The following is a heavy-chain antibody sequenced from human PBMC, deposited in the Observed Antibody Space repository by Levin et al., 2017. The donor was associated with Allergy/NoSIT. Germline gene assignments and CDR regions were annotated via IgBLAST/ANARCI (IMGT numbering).Heavy chain of an antibody. CDR1: GVSVSSTSSY. CDR2: IYYTGNT. CDR3: AREINDYGDYGAFDV. Sequence: SQTLSLTCTVSGVSVSSTSSYWSWIRQPPGKALEWIGCIYYTGNTDYNPSLKSRVTMSLGTSKNQFSLQMSSVTAADTAVYFCAREINDYGDYGAFDVWGQGTMVTVSS. J-gene: IGHJ3*01. V-gene: IGHV4-61*01. D-gene: IGHD4-17*01.